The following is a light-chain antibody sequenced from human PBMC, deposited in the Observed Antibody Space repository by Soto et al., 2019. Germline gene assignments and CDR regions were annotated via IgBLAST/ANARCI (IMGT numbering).Light chain of an antibody. V-gene: IGKV1-27*01. J-gene: IGKJ3*01. CDR3: QKYDSVPFT. CDR2: AAS. CDR1: QGIRNY. Sequence: DIQMTQSPSSLSASVGDRVTITCRASQGIRNYLAWYQQKPGKVPSLLIYAASTLQSGVPSRFSGSGSGTDFTLTISSLQPEDFATYYCQKYDSVPFTFGPGTKVDFK.